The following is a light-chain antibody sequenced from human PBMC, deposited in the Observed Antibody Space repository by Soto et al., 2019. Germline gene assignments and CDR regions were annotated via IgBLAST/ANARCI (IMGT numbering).Light chain of an antibody. V-gene: IGKV1-33*01. J-gene: IGKJ4*01. CDR3: QHYDHPPPLS. Sequence: DIQMTQSPSSLSASVGDRVTITCQASQDIKNYLNWYQQKPGKAPNLLIYDASNLKTGVPSRFSGSGSGTHFTFTISRLQPEDIATYYCQHYDHPPPLSFGGGTKVEIK. CDR1: QDIKNY. CDR2: DAS.